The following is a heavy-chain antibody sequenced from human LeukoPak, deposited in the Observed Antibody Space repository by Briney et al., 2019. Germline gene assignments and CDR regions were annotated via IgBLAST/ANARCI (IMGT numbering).Heavy chain of an antibody. J-gene: IGHJ4*02. D-gene: IGHD6-19*01. V-gene: IGHV3-23*01. CDR2: ISGSGGST. CDR3: AKELSPRPVAGTWDY. Sequence: PGGSLRLSCAASGFTFSNYAMSWVRQAPGKGLEWVSAISGSGGSTYYADSVKGRFTISRDNSKNTLYLQMNSLRAEDTAVYYCAKELSPRPVAGTWDYWGQGTLVTVSS. CDR1: GFTFSNYA.